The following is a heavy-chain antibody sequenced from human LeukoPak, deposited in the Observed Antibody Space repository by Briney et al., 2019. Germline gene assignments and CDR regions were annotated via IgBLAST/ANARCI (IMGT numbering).Heavy chain of an antibody. V-gene: IGHV4-59*01. J-gene: IGHJ5*02. CDR3: ARGSHYYGSGSPNWFDP. D-gene: IGHD3-10*01. Sequence: SETLSLTCTVSGGSISYYWTWTRQPPGKGLEWIGYIYYSGSTNYNPSLKGRVTMSIDTSKNQFSLKLSSVTAADTAVYYCARGSHYYGSGSPNWFDPWGQGTLVTVSS. CDR1: GGSISYY. CDR2: IYYSGST.